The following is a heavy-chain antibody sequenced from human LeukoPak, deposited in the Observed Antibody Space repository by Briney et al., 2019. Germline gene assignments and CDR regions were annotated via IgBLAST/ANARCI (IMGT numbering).Heavy chain of an antibody. J-gene: IGHJ3*02. D-gene: IGHD1-26*01. V-gene: IGHV1-24*01. CDR3: ATDLPVVGATTVSAFDI. CDR2: FDPEDGET. Sequence: GASVKVSCKVSRHTLTELAMHWVRQAPGKGLEWMGGFDPEDGETFYAQKFQGRVTMTEDTSTDTAYMDLSSLRSEDTAVYYCATDLPVVGATTVSAFDIWGQGTMVTVSS. CDR1: RHTLTELA.